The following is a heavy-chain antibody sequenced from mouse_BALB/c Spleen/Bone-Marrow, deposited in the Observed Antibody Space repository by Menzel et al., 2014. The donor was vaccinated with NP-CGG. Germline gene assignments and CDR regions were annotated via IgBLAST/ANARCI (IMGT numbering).Heavy chain of an antibody. V-gene: IGHV1-9*01. CDR3: ARRGGWLGYFDV. CDR2: ILPGSGST. CDR1: GYTFSSYW. J-gene: IGHJ1*01. Sequence: QVQLKQSGAGLMKPGASVKISCKATGYTFSSYWIEWVKQRPGHGLEWIGEILPGSGSTNYNEKFKGKATFTADTSSNTAYMQLSSLTSEDSAVYYCARRGGWLGYFDVWGAGTTVTVSS. D-gene: IGHD2-3*01.